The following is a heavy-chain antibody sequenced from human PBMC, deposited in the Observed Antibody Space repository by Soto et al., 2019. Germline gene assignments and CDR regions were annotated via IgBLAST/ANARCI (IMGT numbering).Heavy chain of an antibody. CDR1: GFNFNNFA. CDR2: VSPGGGTT. J-gene: IGHJ4*02. D-gene: IGHD3-3*01. CDR3: VKDSRDNTYEAFDH. Sequence: PGGSLRLSCAASGFNFNNFAMSWVRQAPGKGLEWVSAVSPGGGTTYYADSVKGRFIISRDNSKTTPFLQMNSLTAEDTAVYYCVKDSRDNTYEAFDHWGQGTRVTVPS. V-gene: IGHV3-23*01.